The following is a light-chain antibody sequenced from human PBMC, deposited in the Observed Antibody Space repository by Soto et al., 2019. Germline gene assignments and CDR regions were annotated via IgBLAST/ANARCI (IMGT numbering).Light chain of an antibody. J-gene: IGKJ2*01. CDR1: QIISTY. CDR2: AAS. V-gene: IGKV1-39*01. CDR3: QQSYSSPRT. Sequence: DIQMTQSPSSLAASVGDRVTITCRASQIISTYLNWYQQEPGKAPKLLIYAASNLQSGVPSRFSGSGSGTDFTLTISSLQPEDFATYYCQQSYSSPRTFGQGTKLEI.